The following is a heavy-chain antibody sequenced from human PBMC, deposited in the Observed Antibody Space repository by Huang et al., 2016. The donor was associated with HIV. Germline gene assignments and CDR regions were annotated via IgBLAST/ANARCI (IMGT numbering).Heavy chain of an antibody. Sequence: EVQLVESGGGLVRPGGSLRLSCAASGFTFSSYWMTWVRKAPGKGLEGVANIKHDGTEKYYVESVKGRFTISRDNAKISLFLQMNSLRVDDTAVYYCARGDYDFWSAYDVWGQGTLVTVSS. CDR3: ARGDYDFWSAYDV. CDR1: GFTFSSYW. CDR2: IKHDGTEK. J-gene: IGHJ4*02. V-gene: IGHV3-7*01. D-gene: IGHD3-3*01.